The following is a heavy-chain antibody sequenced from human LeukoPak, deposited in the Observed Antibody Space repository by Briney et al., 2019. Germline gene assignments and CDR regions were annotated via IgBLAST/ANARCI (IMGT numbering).Heavy chain of an antibody. CDR1: GFTFGSYT. D-gene: IGHD1-7*01. CDR2: ISSSSSSI. V-gene: IGHV3-48*04. J-gene: IGHJ4*02. CDR3: AKDERNWNYNLASQTYD. Sequence: GGSLRLSCAASGFTFGSYTMNWVRQAPGKGLECISAISSSSSSIYYADSVKGRFTISRDNAKNSVYLQMNSLRAEDTAVYYCAKDERNWNYNLASQTYDWGQGTLVTVSS.